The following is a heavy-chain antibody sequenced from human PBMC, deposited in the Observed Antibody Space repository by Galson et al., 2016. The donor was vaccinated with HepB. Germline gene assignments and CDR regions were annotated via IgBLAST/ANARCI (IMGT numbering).Heavy chain of an antibody. CDR3: ARRLRVDAPGPTGYYFDY. CDR2: IYAGDSDT. V-gene: IGHV5-51*01. D-gene: IGHD6-13*01. Sequence: QSGAEVKKPGESLKISCKASGYSFTTSWIGWVRQTPGKGLEWMGIIYAGDSDTSYSPSFQGQVTISVDKSISTAYLHWSSLKASDIAIYYCARRLRVDAPGPTGYYFDYWGQGTLVTVSS. J-gene: IGHJ4*02. CDR1: GYSFTTSW.